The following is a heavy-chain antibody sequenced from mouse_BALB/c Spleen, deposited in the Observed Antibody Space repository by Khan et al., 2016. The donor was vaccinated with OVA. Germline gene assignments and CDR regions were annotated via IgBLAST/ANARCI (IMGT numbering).Heavy chain of an antibody. Sequence: QVQLQQSGPELVKPGALVKISCKASGYTFTAYDINWVRQRPGQGLEWIGWIYPGDGSTKYNENFKDKATLTADKSSNTAYMHLSSLTSEKSGVYFWAREGLRGVAMDYWGQGTSVTVSS. D-gene: IGHD2-4*01. J-gene: IGHJ4*01. CDR2: IYPGDGST. V-gene: IGHV1S56*01. CDR3: AREGLRGVAMDY. CDR1: GYTFTAYD.